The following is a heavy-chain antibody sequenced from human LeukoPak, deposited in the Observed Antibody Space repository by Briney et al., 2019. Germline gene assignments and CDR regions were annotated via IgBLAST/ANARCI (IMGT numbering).Heavy chain of an antibody. V-gene: IGHV5-51*01. CDR1: GYSFTSYW. D-gene: IGHD3-10*01. CDR2: IYPADSDT. Sequence: GESLKISCKGSGYSFTSYWIGWVRQMPGKGLEWMGIIYPADSDTRYGPSFQGQVTISADKSISTAYLQWSSLKASDTAMYYCARHYYGSGSSGQNDYRGQGTLVTVSS. J-gene: IGHJ4*02. CDR3: ARHYYGSGSSGQNDY.